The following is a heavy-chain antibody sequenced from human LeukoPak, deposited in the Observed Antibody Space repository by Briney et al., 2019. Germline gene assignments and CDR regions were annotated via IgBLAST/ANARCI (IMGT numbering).Heavy chain of an antibody. D-gene: IGHD6-25*01. CDR1: NGSIRSCY. V-gene: IGHV4-4*09. CDR2: SYTSGRT. J-gene: IGHJ3*02. CDR3: ANWSGFLYAFDI. Sequence: ETLSLTCTVWNGSIRSCYWMWIRQPPGKEVEGIGYSYTSGRTNHHPSLNNRVSLSVDPSKKHFSLKLTSVTAADTALYYRANWSGFLYAFDIWGQGTMVTVSS.